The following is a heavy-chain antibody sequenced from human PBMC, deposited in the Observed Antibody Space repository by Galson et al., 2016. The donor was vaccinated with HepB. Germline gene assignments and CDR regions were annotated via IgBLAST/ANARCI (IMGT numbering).Heavy chain of an antibody. V-gene: IGHV3-53*01. CDR2: IYSSGYT. D-gene: IGHD3-3*01. Sequence: SLRLSCAASGFTVSSNYMIWVRQAPGKGLEWVSVIYSSGYTYYADSVKGRFTISRDNSKNTLYLQMNSRRAEDTAVFYCARWSDSHGFDPWGQGTLVTVSS. CDR1: GFTVSSNY. J-gene: IGHJ5*02. CDR3: ARWSDSHGFDP.